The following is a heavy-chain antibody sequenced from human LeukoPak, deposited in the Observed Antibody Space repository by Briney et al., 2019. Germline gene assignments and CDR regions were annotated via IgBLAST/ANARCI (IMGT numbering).Heavy chain of an antibody. J-gene: IGHJ4*02. CDR1: GFTFSSYA. D-gene: IGHD4-17*01. CDR2: ITGSGGGSGGNT. V-gene: IGHV3-23*01. Sequence: GGSLRLSCAASGFTFSSYAMSWVRQAPGKGLEWVSGITGSGGGSGGNTYYADSVKGRFTISRDNSKNTLYLQMNSLRAEDTAVYYCAKDLGSTVTTGPPTSLIDWGQGTLVTVSS. CDR3: AKDLGSTVTTGPPTSLID.